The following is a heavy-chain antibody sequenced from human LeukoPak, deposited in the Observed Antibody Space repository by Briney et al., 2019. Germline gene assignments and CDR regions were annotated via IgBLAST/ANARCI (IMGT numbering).Heavy chain of an antibody. D-gene: IGHD2-2*01. Sequence: GRSLRLSCAASGFTFSSYGMHWVRQAPGKGLEWVAVIWYDGSNKYYADSVKGRFTISRDNSKNTLYLQMNSLRAEDTAVCYCARDTVPAATHYYYGMDVWGQGTTVTVSS. V-gene: IGHV3-33*01. CDR1: GFTFSSYG. CDR3: ARDTVPAATHYYYGMDV. J-gene: IGHJ6*02. CDR2: IWYDGSNK.